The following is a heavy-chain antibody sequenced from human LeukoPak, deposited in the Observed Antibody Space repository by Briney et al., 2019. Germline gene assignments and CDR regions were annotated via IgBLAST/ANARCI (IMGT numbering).Heavy chain of an antibody. D-gene: IGHD3-16*01. CDR2: ISASGNT. CDR3: PRLKGGGSYWGSFAN. V-gene: IGHV4-4*09. J-gene: IGHJ4*02. CDR1: GASIPSSYY. Sequence: PSETLSLTCTVPGASIPSSYYWSWIRQPPGKGLECIGYISASGNTNYNPSLKSRVTLSVDTSKSQFSLNLSSVTAADTAIYYCPRLKGGGSYWGSFANWGRETWSPSPQ.